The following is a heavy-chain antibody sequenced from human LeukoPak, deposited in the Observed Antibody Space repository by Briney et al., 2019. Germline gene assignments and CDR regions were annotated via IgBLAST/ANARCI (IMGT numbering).Heavy chain of an antibody. D-gene: IGHD3-3*01. Sequence: SVKVSCKASGGTSSSYAISWVRQAPGQGLEWMGGIIPIFGTANYAQKFQGRVTITTDESTSTAYMELSSLRSEDTAVYYCARGGTYYDFWSGYYADAFDIWGQGTMVTVSS. CDR2: IIPIFGTA. CDR1: GGTSSSYA. V-gene: IGHV1-69*05. CDR3: ARGGTYYDFWSGYYADAFDI. J-gene: IGHJ3*02.